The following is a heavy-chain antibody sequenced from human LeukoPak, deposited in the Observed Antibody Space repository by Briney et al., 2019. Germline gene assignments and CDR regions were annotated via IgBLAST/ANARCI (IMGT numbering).Heavy chain of an antibody. CDR1: GFTFSSYA. V-gene: IGHV3-23*01. CDR2: ISGSGGST. Sequence: GASLRLSCAASGFTFSSYAMSWVRQAPGKGLEWVSAISGSGGSTYYADSVKGRFTISRDNSKNMLYLQMNSLRAEDTAVYYCAPHYYDSSGYSYFDYWGQGTLVAVSS. CDR3: APHYYDSSGYSYFDY. J-gene: IGHJ4*02. D-gene: IGHD3-22*01.